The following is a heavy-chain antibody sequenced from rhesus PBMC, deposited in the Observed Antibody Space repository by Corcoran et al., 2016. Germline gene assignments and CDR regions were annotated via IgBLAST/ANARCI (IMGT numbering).Heavy chain of an antibody. Sequence: VQRQESGPGLVKPAESRSRTCAVSGGVIGGYYGNWSRQTPGKGLEWIGYIGGSSGTAYYNPALKRRGATATDTSTNQFSLKLTSVTTADTAVYYCARFSGYYPNFDYWGQGVLVTVSS. CDR2: IGGSSGTA. V-gene: IGHV4-165*02. CDR3: ARFSGYYPNFDY. CDR1: GGVIGGYY. D-gene: IGHD3-28*01. J-gene: IGHJ4*01.